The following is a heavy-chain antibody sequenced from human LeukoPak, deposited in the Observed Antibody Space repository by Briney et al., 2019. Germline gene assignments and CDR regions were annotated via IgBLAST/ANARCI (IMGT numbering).Heavy chain of an antibody. D-gene: IGHD3-22*01. Sequence: GGSLRLSCAASGFTFDDYAMHWVRQAPGKGLEWVSGISWNSGSIGYADSVKGRFTISRDNAKNSLYLQMNSLRAEDTALYYCATGYDGSGYWSAYWGQGTLVTVSS. CDR3: ATGYDGSGYWSAY. CDR1: GFTFDDYA. J-gene: IGHJ4*02. V-gene: IGHV3-9*01. CDR2: ISWNSGSI.